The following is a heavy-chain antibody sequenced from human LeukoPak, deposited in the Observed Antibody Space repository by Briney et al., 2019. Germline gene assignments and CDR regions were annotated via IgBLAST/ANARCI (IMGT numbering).Heavy chain of an antibody. D-gene: IGHD6-13*01. CDR1: GGSISSNY. V-gene: IGHV4-4*07. CDR3: ARDGRGYASSWYFDL. Sequence: SETLSLTCTVSGGSISSNYWSWIRQPAGKGLEWIGRIYTSGSTNYSPSLKSRVTLSVDTSRNQFSLRLSSVTAADTAVYYTARDGRGYASSWYFDLWGQGTLVTVSS. CDR2: IYTSGST. J-gene: IGHJ4*02.